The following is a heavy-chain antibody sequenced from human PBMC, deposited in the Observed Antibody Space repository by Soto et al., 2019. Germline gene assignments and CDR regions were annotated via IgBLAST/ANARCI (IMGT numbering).Heavy chain of an antibody. Sequence: ASVKVSCKASGYTFTSYGISWVRQAPGQGLEWMGWISAYNGNTNYAQKLQGRVTMATDTSTSTAYMELRSLRSDDTAVYYCARGYYDSSGYYFPFPNFDYWGQGTQVTVSS. CDR1: GYTFTSYG. V-gene: IGHV1-18*04. CDR2: ISAYNGNT. CDR3: ARGYYDSSGYYFPFPNFDY. J-gene: IGHJ4*02. D-gene: IGHD3-22*01.